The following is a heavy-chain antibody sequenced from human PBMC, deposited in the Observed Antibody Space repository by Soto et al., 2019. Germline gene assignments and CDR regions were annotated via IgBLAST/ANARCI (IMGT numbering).Heavy chain of an antibody. CDR1: GFTFSNWV. CDR3: AKGLLNGRWYAAD. Sequence: PGGSLRLSCETSGFTFSNWVMTWVRQPPGKRLEWVSVITTNGHTAYADSVQGRFTISRDNSKNTAYLQMNSLRAEDTAVYYCAKGLLNGRWYAADWGQGTLVTVSS. CDR2: ITTNGHT. J-gene: IGHJ4*02. V-gene: IGHV3-23*01. D-gene: IGHD6-13*01.